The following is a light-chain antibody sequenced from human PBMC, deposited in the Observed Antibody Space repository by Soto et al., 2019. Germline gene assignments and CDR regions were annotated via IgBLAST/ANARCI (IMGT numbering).Light chain of an antibody. J-gene: IGKJ1*01. V-gene: IGKV3-20*01. CDR1: QSFSVNY. CDR2: GAS. Sequence: EIVLTQSPDTLSLSPGGRATLSCRASQSFSVNYFAWFQQKPGQAPRLLIYGASNRATGIPHRFSGSGSGTEFTLTISGLQPDDFATYYCQQYNSYRTFGQGTKVDIK. CDR3: QQYNSYRT.